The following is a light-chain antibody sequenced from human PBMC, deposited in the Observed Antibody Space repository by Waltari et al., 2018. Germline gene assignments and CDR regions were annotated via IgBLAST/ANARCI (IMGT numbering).Light chain of an antibody. CDR1: QDISNN. CDR3: QHGYGSPPT. CDR2: KTS. Sequence: AIQMTQSPSSLSASVGDRVTITCQASQDISNNLAWYQQKPGKAPNLLIYKTSTLQGGVPSRFSGSGSVTVFTLTIRGLQPEDFATYYCQHGYGSPPTFGRGTKVEI. J-gene: IGKJ1*01. V-gene: IGKV1-6*02.